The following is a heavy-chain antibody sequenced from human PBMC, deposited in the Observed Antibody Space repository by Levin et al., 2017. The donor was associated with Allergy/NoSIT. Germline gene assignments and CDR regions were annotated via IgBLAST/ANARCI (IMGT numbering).Heavy chain of an antibody. V-gene: IGHV3-7*01. J-gene: IGHJ3*01. CDR1: GFTFSSYW. D-gene: IGHD7-27*01. Sequence: PGGSLRLSCAASGFTFSSYWMSWVRQVPGKGLEWVANIRQDGSEKKYVGSVKGRFTISRDNAKNSVYLQMNSLRVEDTAVYYCAKDNWAQRHIDAFDVRGRGTMVTVSS. CDR3: AKDNWAQRHIDAFDV. CDR2: IRQDGSEK.